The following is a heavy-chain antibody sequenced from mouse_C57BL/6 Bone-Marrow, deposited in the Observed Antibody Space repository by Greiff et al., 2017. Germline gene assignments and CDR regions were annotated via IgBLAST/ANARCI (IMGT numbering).Heavy chain of an antibody. J-gene: IGHJ1*03. D-gene: IGHD1-1*01. Sequence: VQLQQSGPELVKPGASVKISCKASGYTFTDYYMNWVKQSHGKSLEWIGDINPNNGGTSYNQKFKGKATLTVDKSSSTAYMELLSLTSEDSAVYYCARTNYGSSSLYWYFDVWGTGTTVTVSS. V-gene: IGHV1-26*01. CDR3: ARTNYGSSSLYWYFDV. CDR2: INPNNGGT. CDR1: GYTFTDYY.